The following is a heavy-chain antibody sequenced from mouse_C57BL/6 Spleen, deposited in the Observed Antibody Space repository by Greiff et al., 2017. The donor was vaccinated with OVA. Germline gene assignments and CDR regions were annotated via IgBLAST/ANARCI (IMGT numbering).Heavy chain of an antibody. CDR3: ASQGDYYGSSYGYFDV. CDR1: GYTFTSYW. D-gene: IGHD1-1*01. V-gene: IGHV1-59*01. CDR2: IDPSASYT. J-gene: IGHJ1*03. Sequence: QVQLQQPGAELVRPGTSVKLSCKASGYTFTSYWMHWVKQSPGQGLEWIGVIDPSASYTNYNQKFKGKATLTVDTSSSTAYMQLSSLTSEDSAVYYCASQGDYYGSSYGYFDVWGTGTTVTVSS.